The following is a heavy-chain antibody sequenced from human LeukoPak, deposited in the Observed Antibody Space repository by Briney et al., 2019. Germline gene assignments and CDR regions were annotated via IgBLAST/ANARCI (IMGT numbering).Heavy chain of an antibody. CDR3: ARVAGNDYVWGSYRFNDY. D-gene: IGHD3-16*02. CDR1: GFTFSSYA. V-gene: IGHV3-23*01. CDR2: ISGSGGST. Sequence: GGSLRLSCAASGFTFSSYAMSWVRQAPGKGLEWVSAISGSGGSTYYADSVKGRFTISRDNAKNSLYLQMNSLRAEDTAVYYCARVAGNDYVWGSYRFNDYWGQGTLVTVSS. J-gene: IGHJ4*02.